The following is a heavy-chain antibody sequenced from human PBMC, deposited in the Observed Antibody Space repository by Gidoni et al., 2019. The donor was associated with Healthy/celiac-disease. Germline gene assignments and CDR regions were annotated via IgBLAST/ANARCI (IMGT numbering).Heavy chain of an antibody. CDR1: GGSFSGYY. J-gene: IGHJ5*02. CDR2: INHSGST. D-gene: IGHD2-15*01. CDR3: ARGLTDIVVVVAATRHWFDP. V-gene: IGHV4-34*01. Sequence: QVQLQQWGAGLLKPSETLSLTCAVYGGSFSGYYWSWIRQPPGKGLEWIGEINHSGSTNYNPSLKSRVTISVDTSKNQFSLKLSSVTAADTAVYYCARGLTDIVVVVAATRHWFDPWGQGTLVTVSS.